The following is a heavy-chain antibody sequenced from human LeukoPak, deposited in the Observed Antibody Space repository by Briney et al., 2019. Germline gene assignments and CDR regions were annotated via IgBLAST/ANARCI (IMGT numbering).Heavy chain of an antibody. CDR2: ARNRAYGGAT. V-gene: IGHV3-49*04. Sequence: GGSLRLSCTTSGFTFSDYAVAWVRQAPGKGLEWVGFARNRAYGGATEYAASAKGRFTISRDDSRNIAYLQMSGLQTDDTAVYYCSRGSIENGSGWYIDYWGQGTLVTVSS. D-gene: IGHD6-19*01. CDR1: GFTFSDYA. J-gene: IGHJ4*02. CDR3: SRGSIENGSGWYIDY.